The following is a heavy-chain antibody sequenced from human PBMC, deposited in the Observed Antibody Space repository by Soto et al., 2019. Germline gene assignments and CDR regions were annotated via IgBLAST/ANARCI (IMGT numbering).Heavy chain of an antibody. CDR3: ARADIVVVPAAMLVETWFDX. D-gene: IGHD2-2*01. J-gene: IGHJ5*02. CDR2: IYYSGST. CDR1: GGSVSSGSYY. Sequence: SETLCLTCTVSGGSVSSGSYYWSWSRQPPGKGLELIGYIYYSGSTNYNPSLKSRVTISVETSNNQFSLKLSSVTAADTAVYYCARADIVVVPAAMLVETWFDXWGQGTRVTSS. V-gene: IGHV4-61*01.